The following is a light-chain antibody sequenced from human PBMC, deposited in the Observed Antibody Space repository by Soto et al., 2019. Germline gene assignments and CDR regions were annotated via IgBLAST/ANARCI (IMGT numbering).Light chain of an antibody. CDR3: KSYAGSNTYV. CDR1: KNDIGVYDF. CDR2: EVV. V-gene: IGLV2-8*01. Sequence: QSALTQPPSASGSPGQSVNISCTGTKNDIGVYDFVSWYQHHPGKAPRLIIYEVVQRPSGVPDRFSGSKSGNTASLTVSGLQAADEDDYFCKSYAGSNTYVFGSGTKVTVL. J-gene: IGLJ1*01.